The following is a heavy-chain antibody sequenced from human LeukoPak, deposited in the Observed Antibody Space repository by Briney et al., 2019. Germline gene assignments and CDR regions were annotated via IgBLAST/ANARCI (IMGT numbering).Heavy chain of an antibody. CDR2: ISGSGSST. J-gene: IGHJ4*02. CDR3: AKDDSCGRYCLPKNFDY. Sequence: PGGSLRLSCAASGFTFSSYAMSWVRQVPGKGLEWVSAISGSGSSTYYADSVKGRFTISRDNSKNTLYLQMNSLRAEDTAVYYCAKDDSCGRYCLPKNFDYWGQGTLVTVSS. CDR1: GFTFSSYA. D-gene: IGHD3-22*01. V-gene: IGHV3-23*01.